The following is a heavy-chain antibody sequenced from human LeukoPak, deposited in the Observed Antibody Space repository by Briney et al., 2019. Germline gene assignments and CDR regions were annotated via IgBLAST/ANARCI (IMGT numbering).Heavy chain of an antibody. Sequence: SETLSLTCSVSGGSITTGGYSWTWLRQSAEKGLEWIGRISTRGSTTYNPSLESRVSISLDTSKNQFSLKLNSVTAADTAVYYCAKSFWISGWYVGFDSWGQGTLATVSS. V-gene: IGHV4-61*02. CDR1: GGSITTGGYS. D-gene: IGHD6-19*01. J-gene: IGHJ4*02. CDR2: ISTRGST. CDR3: AKSFWISGWYVGFDS.